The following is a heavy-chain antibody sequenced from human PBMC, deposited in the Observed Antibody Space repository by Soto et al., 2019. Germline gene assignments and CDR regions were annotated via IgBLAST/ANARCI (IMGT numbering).Heavy chain of an antibody. CDR3: ASGGWTYDILTGYYL. D-gene: IGHD3-9*01. CDR2: IYYSGRT. Sequence: SETHSLPCTVSGGYISSSSYYWGWISQPPGKGLEWIGRIYYSGRTNYNPSLKSRVTISVNTSKNQISLTLNSVTAADTAVYYCASGGWTYDILTGYYLWGQGTMVTVSS. CDR1: GGYISSSSYY. J-gene: IGHJ3*01. V-gene: IGHV4-39*07.